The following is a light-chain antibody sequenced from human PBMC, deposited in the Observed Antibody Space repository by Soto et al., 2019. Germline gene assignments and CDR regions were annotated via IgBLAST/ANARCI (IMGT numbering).Light chain of an antibody. CDR3: SSYVDTDTWV. Sequence: QSVLTQPASVSGSPGQSITISCTGTDSDVGLYNYVSWYQQSPGKAPQLVISEVSNRPSGVSDRFSGSKAGNTASLTISGLQPEDEADYYCSSYVDTDTWVFGGGTKVTVL. J-gene: IGLJ3*02. V-gene: IGLV2-14*01. CDR2: EVS. CDR1: DSDVGLYNY.